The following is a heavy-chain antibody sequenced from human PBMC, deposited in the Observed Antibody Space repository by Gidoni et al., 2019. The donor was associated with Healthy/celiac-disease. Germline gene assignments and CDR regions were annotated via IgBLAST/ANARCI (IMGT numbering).Heavy chain of an antibody. CDR3: ARDGEVVVVAAALPNWFDP. D-gene: IGHD2-15*01. Sequence: EVQLVESGGGLVKPGGSLRLSCAASGFTFSSYSMNWVRQAPGKGLEWVSSISSSSSYIYYADSVKGRFTISRDNAKNSLYLQMNSLRAEDTAVYYCARDGEVVVVAAALPNWFDPWGQGTLVTVSS. J-gene: IGHJ5*02. CDR1: GFTFSSYS. CDR2: ISSSSSYI. V-gene: IGHV3-21*01.